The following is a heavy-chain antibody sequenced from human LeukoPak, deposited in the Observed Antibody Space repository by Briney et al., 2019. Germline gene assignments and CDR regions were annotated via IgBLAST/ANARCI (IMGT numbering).Heavy chain of an antibody. CDR2: INPNSGGT. CDR1: GYTFTGYY. CDR3: AREGHCSSTSCYQDY. Sequence: ASVKISCKASGYTFTGYYMHWVRQAPGQELEWMGWINPNSGGTNYAQKFQGRVTMTRDTSISTAYMELSRLRSDDTAVYYCAREGHCSSTSCYQDYWGQGTLVTVSS. D-gene: IGHD2-2*01. J-gene: IGHJ4*02. V-gene: IGHV1-2*02.